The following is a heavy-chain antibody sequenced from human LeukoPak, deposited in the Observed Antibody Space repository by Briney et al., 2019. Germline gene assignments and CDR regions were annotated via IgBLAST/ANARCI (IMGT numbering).Heavy chain of an antibody. D-gene: IGHD2-2*02. J-gene: IGHJ4*02. Sequence: SETLSLTCTVSGGSISSYYWSWIRQPPGKGLEWIGYIYYSGSTNYNPSLKSRVTISVDTSKNQFSLKLTSVTAADTALYYCARDRYTTPFAYWGQGTLVTVSS. V-gene: IGHV4-59*12. CDR3: ARDRYTTPFAY. CDR1: GGSISSYY. CDR2: IYYSGST.